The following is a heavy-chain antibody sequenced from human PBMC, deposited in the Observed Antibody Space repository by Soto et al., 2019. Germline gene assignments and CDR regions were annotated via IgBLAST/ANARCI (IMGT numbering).Heavy chain of an antibody. V-gene: IGHV1-18*01. CDR1: GYTFTSYG. CDR3: ARWLRRVLRFGRHAYMDV. CDR2: ISAYNGNT. J-gene: IGHJ6*03. D-gene: IGHD3-10*01. Sequence: ASVTVSCKASGYTFTSYGISWVRQAPGKGLEWMGWISAYNGNTNYAQKLQGRVTMTTDTSTSTAYMELRSLRSDDTAVYYCARWLRRVLRFGRHAYMDVRGKGTTVTVSS.